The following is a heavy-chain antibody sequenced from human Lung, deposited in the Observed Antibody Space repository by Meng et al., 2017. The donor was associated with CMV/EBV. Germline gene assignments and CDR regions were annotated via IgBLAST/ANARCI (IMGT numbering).Heavy chain of an antibody. Sequence: GGSLRLXCAASGFTFSSYSMNWVRQAPGTGLEWVSSISSSSSYIYYADSVKGRFTISRDNAKNSLYLQMNSLRAEDTAVYYCARCQLAEDYYGMDVWGRGTTVTVSS. J-gene: IGHJ6*02. CDR1: GFTFSSYS. CDR3: ARCQLAEDYYGMDV. V-gene: IGHV3-21*01. D-gene: IGHD2-2*01. CDR2: ISSSSSYI.